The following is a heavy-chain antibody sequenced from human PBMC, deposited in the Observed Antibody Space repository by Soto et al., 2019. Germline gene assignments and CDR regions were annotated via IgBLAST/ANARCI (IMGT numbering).Heavy chain of an antibody. CDR3: ARTFARNQFDP. CDR2: INHSGST. CDR1: GGSFSGYY. J-gene: IGHJ5*02. V-gene: IGHV4-34*01. Sequence: SETLSLTCAVYGGSFSGYYWSWIRQPPGKGLEWIGEINHSGSTNYNPSLKSRVTISVDTSKNQFSLKLSSVTAADTAVYYCARTFARNQFDPWGQGTLVTVSS.